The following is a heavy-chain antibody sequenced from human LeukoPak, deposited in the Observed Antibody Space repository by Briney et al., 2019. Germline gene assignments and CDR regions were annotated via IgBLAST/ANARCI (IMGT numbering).Heavy chain of an antibody. V-gene: IGHV4-59*01. CDR2: MYYSGST. CDR1: GGSISSYY. D-gene: IGHD5-12*01. J-gene: IGHJ3*02. Sequence: KPSETLSLTCTVSGGSISSYYWSWIRQPPGKGLEWIGYMYYSGSTNYNPSLKSRVTISVDTSKNQFSLTLSSVTAADTAVYYCARDRYSGSLDAFDIWGQGTMVTVSS. CDR3: ARDRYSGSLDAFDI.